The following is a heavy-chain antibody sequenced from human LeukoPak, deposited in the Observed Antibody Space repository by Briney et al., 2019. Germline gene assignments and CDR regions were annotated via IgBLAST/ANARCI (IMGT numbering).Heavy chain of an antibody. V-gene: IGHV3-30*04. D-gene: IGHD3-10*01. J-gene: IGHJ6*02. Sequence: GGSLRLSCAASGFTFSSYAMHWVRQAPGKGLEWVAVISYDGSNKYYADSVKGRFTISRDNSKNTLYLQMNSLRAEDTAVYYCARGASGSYYTAWYYYYGMDVWGQRTTVTVSS. CDR1: GFTFSSYA. CDR3: ARGASGSYYTAWYYYYGMDV. CDR2: ISYDGSNK.